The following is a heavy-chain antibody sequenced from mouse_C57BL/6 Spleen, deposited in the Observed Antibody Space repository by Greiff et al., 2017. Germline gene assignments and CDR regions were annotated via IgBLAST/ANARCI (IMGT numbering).Heavy chain of an antibody. D-gene: IGHD2-4*01. CDR2: ISSGGSTI. J-gene: IGHJ4*01. CDR1: GFTFSDYG. CDR3: ARGGYYDPYYAMDY. V-gene: IGHV5-17*01. Sequence: EVKLEESGGGLVKPGGSLKLSCAASGFTFSDYGMHWVRQAPEKGLEWVAYISSGGSTIYYADTVKGRFTISRDNAKNTLFLQMTSLRSEDTAMYYCARGGYYDPYYAMDYWGQGTSVTVSS.